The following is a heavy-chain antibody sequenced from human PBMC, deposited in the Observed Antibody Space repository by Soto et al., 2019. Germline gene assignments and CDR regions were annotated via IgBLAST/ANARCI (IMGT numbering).Heavy chain of an antibody. CDR2: IYYSGST. J-gene: IGHJ4*02. D-gene: IGHD4-17*01. V-gene: IGHV4-59*08. Sequence: PSETLSLTCTVSGGSISSYYWSWIRQPPGKGLEWIGYIYYSGSTNYNPSLKSRVTISVDTSKNQFSLKLSSVTAADTAVYYCARALSRDDYGDYVFDYWXQGNLVXVSS. CDR3: ARALSRDDYGDYVFDY. CDR1: GGSISSYY.